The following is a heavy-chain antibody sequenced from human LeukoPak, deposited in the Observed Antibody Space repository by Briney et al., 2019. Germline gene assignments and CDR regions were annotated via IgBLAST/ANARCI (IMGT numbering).Heavy chain of an antibody. CDR1: GGSFSGYY. CDR2: INHSGST. D-gene: IGHD3-3*01. V-gene: IGHV4-34*01. J-gene: IGHJ4*02. Sequence: SETLSLTCAVYGGSFSGYYWSWIRQPPGKGLEWIGEINHSGSTNYNPSLKSRVTISVDTSKNQFSLKLGSVTAADTAVYYCARGLNDFWSGYRKKNYYFDYWGQGTLVTVSS. CDR3: ARGLNDFWSGYRKKNYYFDY.